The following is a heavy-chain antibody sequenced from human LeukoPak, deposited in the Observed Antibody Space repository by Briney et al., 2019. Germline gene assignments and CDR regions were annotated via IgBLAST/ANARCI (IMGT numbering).Heavy chain of an antibody. CDR1: GFTFTSYT. CDR3: VREVVSAGTGDY. D-gene: IGHD6-13*01. J-gene: IGHJ4*02. Sequence: GGSLRHSCVASGFTFTSYTMNWVRQAPGTGLEWLSLITASSGTIHYADSVEGRFTVSRDNGKNSLYLQMNSLRVEDTGIYYCVREVVSAGTGDYWGQGALVSVSS. CDR2: ITASSGTI. V-gene: IGHV3-48*01.